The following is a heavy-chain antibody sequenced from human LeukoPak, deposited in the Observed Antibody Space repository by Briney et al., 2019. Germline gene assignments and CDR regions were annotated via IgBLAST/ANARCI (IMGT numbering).Heavy chain of an antibody. Sequence: SETLSLTCTVSGDSLSSYYWSWIRQPPGKGLEWIGYIYTSGGTNYIPSLKGRITISIDTSKNQFSLKLSSVTAADSAVYYCARLTRLSTSPDRYYLDYWGQGTLVTVSS. D-gene: IGHD6-6*01. CDR3: ARLTRLSTSPDRYYLDY. CDR2: IYTSGGT. CDR1: GDSLSSYY. J-gene: IGHJ4*02. V-gene: IGHV4-4*09.